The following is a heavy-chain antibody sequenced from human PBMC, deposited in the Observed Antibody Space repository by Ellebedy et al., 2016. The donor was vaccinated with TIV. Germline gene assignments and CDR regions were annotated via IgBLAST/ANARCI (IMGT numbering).Heavy chain of an antibody. V-gene: IGHV1-2*02. CDR2: INPNSGGT. CDR1: GYTFSGYY. J-gene: IGHJ5*02. CDR3: AREDCSGGSCYWDS. D-gene: IGHD2-15*01. Sequence: ASVKVSCKASGYTFSGYYVHWVRQAPGQGLEWMGWINPNSGGTNYAQKFQGRVTMTRDTSISTAYMELSRLRSDDTAVYYCAREDCSGGSCYWDSWGQGTLVTVSS.